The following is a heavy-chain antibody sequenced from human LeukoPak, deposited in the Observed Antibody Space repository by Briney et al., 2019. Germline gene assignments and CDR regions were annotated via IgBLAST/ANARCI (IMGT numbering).Heavy chain of an antibody. CDR3: AKGRWGLTINNFDI. Sequence: PGGSLRLSCVASGFTITTYAMGWVRQAPGKGLGWVSVISDRGDSTHYADSVKGRFTISRDSSKNTLYLQMNSLRGEDTAVYYCAKGRWGLTINNFDIWGQGTMVTVSS. D-gene: IGHD3-9*01. CDR1: GFTITTYA. V-gene: IGHV3-23*01. J-gene: IGHJ3*02. CDR2: ISDRGDST.